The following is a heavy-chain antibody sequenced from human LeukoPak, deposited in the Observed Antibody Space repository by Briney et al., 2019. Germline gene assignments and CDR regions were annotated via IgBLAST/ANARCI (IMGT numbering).Heavy chain of an antibody. D-gene: IGHD3-22*01. CDR1: GFTFSSYE. J-gene: IGHJ4*02. Sequence: GGSLRLSCAASGFTFSSYEMNWVRQAPGKGLEWVSYISSRGSTTNYADSVKGRFTISRDNAKNTLYLQMNSLRAEDTAVYYCARDRTYYDSSGYSDYWGQGTLVTVSS. CDR3: ARDRTYYDSSGYSDY. CDR2: ISSRGSTT. V-gene: IGHV3-48*03.